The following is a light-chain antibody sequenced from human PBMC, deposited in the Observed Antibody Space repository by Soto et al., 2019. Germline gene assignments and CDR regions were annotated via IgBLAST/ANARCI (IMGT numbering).Light chain of an antibody. V-gene: IGKV3-20*01. CDR2: GAS. J-gene: IGKJ1*01. CDR3: QHYNSYSEA. Sequence: IVLTQSPGTLSLSPWERATLSCRASQSVSSTYLAWYQQKPGQAPRLLIYGASSRATGIPGRFSGSGSGTDFTLTISRLEPEDFATYYCQHYNSYSEAFGQGTKVDIK. CDR1: QSVSSTY.